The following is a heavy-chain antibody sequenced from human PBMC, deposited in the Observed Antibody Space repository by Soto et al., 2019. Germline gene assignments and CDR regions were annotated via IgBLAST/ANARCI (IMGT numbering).Heavy chain of an antibody. CDR3: ARHSTRIY. Sequence: ETLSLTCTVSGGSISSSSYYWGWIRQPPGKGLEWIGSIYYSGSTYYNPSLKSRVTISVDTSKNQFSLKLSSVTAADTAVYYCARHSTRIYWGQGTLVTVSS. CDR1: GGSISSSSYY. J-gene: IGHJ4*02. CDR2: IYYSGST. V-gene: IGHV4-39*01. D-gene: IGHD1-1*01.